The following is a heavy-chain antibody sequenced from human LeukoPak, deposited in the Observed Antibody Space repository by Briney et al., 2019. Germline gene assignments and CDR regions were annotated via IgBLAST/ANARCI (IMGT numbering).Heavy chain of an antibody. CDR1: GGSISSYY. CDR3: ARGEPSWNYFDH. V-gene: IGHV4-59*01. J-gene: IGHJ4*02. D-gene: IGHD1-1*01. Sequence: SETLSLTCTVSGGSISSYYWSWIRQPPGKGLEWIGYIYYSGSTNYNPSLKSRVTISVDTSKNQFSLKLSSVTAADTAVYYCARGEPSWNYFDHWGQGTLVTVSS. CDR2: IYYSGST.